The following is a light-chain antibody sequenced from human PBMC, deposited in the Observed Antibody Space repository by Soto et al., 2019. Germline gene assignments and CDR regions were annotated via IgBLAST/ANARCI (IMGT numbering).Light chain of an antibody. CDR2: GAS. V-gene: IGKV3-15*01. CDR3: QQYKSWPIT. J-gene: IGKJ5*01. Sequence: EIVMTQSPATLSVSPGERPTLSCRVSQSVGGNLAWYQQKPGQVPRLLIYGASTRATGIPARFSGSGSETEFTLTISSLQSEDFAVYYCQQYKSWPITFGQGTRLEIK. CDR1: QSVGGN.